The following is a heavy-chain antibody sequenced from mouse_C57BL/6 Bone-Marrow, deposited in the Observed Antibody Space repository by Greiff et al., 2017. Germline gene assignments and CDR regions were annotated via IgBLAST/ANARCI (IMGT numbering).Heavy chain of an antibody. Sequence: EVQVVESGGGLVKPGGSLKLSCAASGFTFSSYTMSWVRQTPEKRLEWVATISGGGGNTYYPDSVKGRPPISRDNAKNTLYLQMSSLRSEDTALYYYAGRLRLAYWGQGTTLTVSS. CDR2: ISGGGGNT. D-gene: IGHD1-2*01. V-gene: IGHV5-9*01. CDR3: AGRLRLAY. CDR1: GFTFSSYT. J-gene: IGHJ2*01.